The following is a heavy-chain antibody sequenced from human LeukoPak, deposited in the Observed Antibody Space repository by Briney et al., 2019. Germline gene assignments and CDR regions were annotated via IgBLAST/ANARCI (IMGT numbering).Heavy chain of an antibody. Sequence: GGTLRLSCAASGFTFSSYGMSWVRQAPGKGLEWVSAISGSGGSTYYADSVKGRFTISRDNSKNTLYLQMNSLRAEDTAVYYCAKEGGYSGSYLYYYYYYMDVWGKGTTVTVSS. CDR3: AKEGGYSGSYLYYYYYYMDV. V-gene: IGHV3-23*01. CDR1: GFTFSSYG. D-gene: IGHD1-26*01. J-gene: IGHJ6*03. CDR2: ISGSGGST.